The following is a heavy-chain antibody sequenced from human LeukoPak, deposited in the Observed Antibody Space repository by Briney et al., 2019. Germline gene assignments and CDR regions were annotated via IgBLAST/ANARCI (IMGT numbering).Heavy chain of an antibody. CDR1: GGSISSYY. D-gene: IGHD2-21*02. Sequence: PSETLSLTCTVSGGSISSYYWSWIRQPPGKGLEWIGYIYYSGSTNYNPSLKSRVTISVDTSKNQFSLKLSSVTAADTAVYYCASVRRGVVTFIDYWAREPWSPSPQ. V-gene: IGHV4-59*01. CDR2: IYYSGST. CDR3: ASVRRGVVTFIDY. J-gene: IGHJ4*02.